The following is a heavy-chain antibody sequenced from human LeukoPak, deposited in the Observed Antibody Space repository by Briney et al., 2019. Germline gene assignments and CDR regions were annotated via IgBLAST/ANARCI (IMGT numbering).Heavy chain of an antibody. Sequence: ASVKVSCKASGYTFTGYYMHWVRQAPGQGLEWMGWMNPNSGNTGYAQKFQGRVTMTRNTSISTAYMELSSLRSEDTAVYYCARRYCSSTSCHYFDYWGQGTLVTVSS. J-gene: IGHJ4*02. CDR1: GYTFTGYY. D-gene: IGHD2-2*01. V-gene: IGHV1-8*02. CDR2: MNPNSGNT. CDR3: ARRYCSSTSCHYFDY.